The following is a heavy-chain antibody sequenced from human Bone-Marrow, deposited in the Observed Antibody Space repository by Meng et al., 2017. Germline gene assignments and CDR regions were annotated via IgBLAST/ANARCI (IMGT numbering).Heavy chain of an antibody. Sequence: GGSLRLSCAASGFTFSSYWMSWVRQAPGKGLEWVANIKQDGSEKYYVDSVKGRFTISRDNAKNSLYLQMNSLRAEDTAVYYCAVQRGGYYYGSGSAYYFDYWGQGTLVTVSS. V-gene: IGHV3-7*01. D-gene: IGHD3-10*01. CDR3: AVQRGGYYYGSGSAYYFDY. J-gene: IGHJ4*02. CDR2: IKQDGSEK. CDR1: GFTFSSYW.